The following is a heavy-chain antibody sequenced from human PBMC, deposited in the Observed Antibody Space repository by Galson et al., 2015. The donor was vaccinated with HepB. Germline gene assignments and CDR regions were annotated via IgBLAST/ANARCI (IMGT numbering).Heavy chain of an antibody. J-gene: IGHJ6*03. CDR1: GFTFSNAW. V-gene: IGHV3-15*01. CDR3: TTVLFWSGYADYYYMDV. D-gene: IGHD3-3*01. CDR2: IKSKTDGGTT. Sequence: SLRLSCAASGFTFSNAWMSWVRQAPGKGLEWVGRIKSKTDGGTTDYAAPVKGRFTISRDDSKNTLYLQMNSLKTEDTAVYYCTTVLFWSGYADYYYMDVWGKGTTVTVSS.